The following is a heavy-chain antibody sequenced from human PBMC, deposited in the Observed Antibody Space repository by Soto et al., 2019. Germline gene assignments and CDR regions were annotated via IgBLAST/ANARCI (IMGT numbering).Heavy chain of an antibody. V-gene: IGHV3-33*01. J-gene: IGHJ6*01. CDR2: IWYDGSQT. CDR1: GFTFSNYG. CDR3: ARDFAVGATYSGVYYYGMDV. Sequence: QEQLVESGGGVVQPGRSLRLYCAASGFTFSNYGMHWVRQAPGKGLEWVAVIWYDGSQTRFAESVKGRFTISRDNSKNMLYLQMDSLRAEDTAVYKCARDFAVGATYSGVYYYGMDVWGRGTTVTVSS. D-gene: IGHD1-26*01.